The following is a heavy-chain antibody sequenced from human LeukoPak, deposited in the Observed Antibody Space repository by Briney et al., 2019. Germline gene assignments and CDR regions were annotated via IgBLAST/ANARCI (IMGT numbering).Heavy chain of an antibody. CDR1: GASISNYY. Sequence: SETLSLTCTVSGASISNYYWSWVRQPPGKGLEWIGYVHYGGSTNYNPSLKSRVTISLDTSKNQFSLRLSSVTAADTAVYYCARDRIVPAVPYYYYYMDVCGKGTTVTVSS. J-gene: IGHJ6*03. CDR3: ARDRIVPAVPYYYYYMDV. V-gene: IGHV4-59*01. CDR2: VHYGGST. D-gene: IGHD2-2*01.